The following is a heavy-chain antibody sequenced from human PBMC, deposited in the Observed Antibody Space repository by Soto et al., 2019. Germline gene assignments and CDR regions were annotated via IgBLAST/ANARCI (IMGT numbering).Heavy chain of an antibody. D-gene: IGHD4-17*01. CDR2: IYSGGST. CDR3: ARVAGDYGDYQGYYFYY. J-gene: IGHJ4*02. CDR1: GFTVSSNY. V-gene: IGHV3-53*01. Sequence: EVQLVESGGGLIQPGGSLRLSCAASGFTVSSNYMSWVRQAPGKGLEWVSVIYSGGSTYYADSVKGRFTISRDNSKNTLYLQMNSLRAEDTAVYYCARVAGDYGDYQGYYFYYWGQGTLVTVSS.